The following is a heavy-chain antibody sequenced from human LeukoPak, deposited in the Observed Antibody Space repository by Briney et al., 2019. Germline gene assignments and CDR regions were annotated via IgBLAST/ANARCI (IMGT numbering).Heavy chain of an antibody. V-gene: IGHV4-59*12. J-gene: IGHJ6*03. Sequence: PSETLSLTCTVSGGSISSYYWSWIRQPPGKGGEWIGYIYYSGSTNNNPSLQSPVTISVDTYKNQFSLKRSSVTAADTAVYYCARISRVGYSYGYYYMDVWGKGTTVTVSS. D-gene: IGHD5-18*01. CDR1: GGSISSYY. CDR2: IYYSGST. CDR3: ARISRVGYSYGYYYMDV.